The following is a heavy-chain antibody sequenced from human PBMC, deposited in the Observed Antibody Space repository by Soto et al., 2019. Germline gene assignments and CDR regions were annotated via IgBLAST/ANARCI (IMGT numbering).Heavy chain of an antibody. CDR1: KFIFSDYY. CDR2: ISNSGTTI. D-gene: IGHD4-17*01. CDR3: ARDTLPTDFGLGWDV. V-gene: IGHV3-11*01. J-gene: IGHJ6*02. Sequence: PGGSLRLSCAASKFIFSDYYMSWIRQAPGKGLEWVSYISNSGTTIYYADSVKGRFTISGDNAKKSLYLQMNSLRAEDTAVYYCARDTLPTDFGLGWDVWGQGTTVTVS.